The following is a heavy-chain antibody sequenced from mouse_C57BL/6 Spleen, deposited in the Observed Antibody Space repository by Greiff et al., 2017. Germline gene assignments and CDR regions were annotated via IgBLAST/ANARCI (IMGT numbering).Heavy chain of an antibody. CDR3: ARGPYYYGSSHWYFDV. D-gene: IGHD1-1*01. CDR1: GFSLSTFGMG. Sequence: QVTLKVSGPGILQPSQTLSLTCSFSGFSLSTFGMGVGWIRQPSGKGLEWLAHIWWDDDKYYNPALKSRLTIPKDTSKNQVFLKIANVDTADTATYYCARGPYYYGSSHWYFDVWGTGTTVTVSS. J-gene: IGHJ1*03. V-gene: IGHV8-8*01. CDR2: IWWDDDK.